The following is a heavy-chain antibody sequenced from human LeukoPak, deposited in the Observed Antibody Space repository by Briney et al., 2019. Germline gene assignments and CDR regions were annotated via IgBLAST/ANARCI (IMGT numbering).Heavy chain of an antibody. V-gene: IGHV3-48*01. Sequence: GGSLRLFCAGSGFTFSNYGINWVRQAPGKGLEWVSYSRSSSPSMYYADSVKGRFTTSRDNAKNSLYLHMNSLRAEDTAVYYCARDWNFAIDYWGQGTLVTVSS. CDR1: GFTFSNYG. CDR2: SRSSSPSM. D-gene: IGHD1-7*01. CDR3: ARDWNFAIDY. J-gene: IGHJ4*02.